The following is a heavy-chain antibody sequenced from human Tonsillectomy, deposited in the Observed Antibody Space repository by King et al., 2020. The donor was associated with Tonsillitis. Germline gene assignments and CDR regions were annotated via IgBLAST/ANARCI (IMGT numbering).Heavy chain of an antibody. CDR3: ARDYYGSGSYGGYFDY. CDR1: GGSISSYY. D-gene: IGHD3-10*01. J-gene: IGHJ4*02. CDR2: IYYSGST. Sequence: QLQESGPGLVKPSETLSLTCTVSGGSISSYYWSWIRQPPGKGLEWIGYIYYSGSTNYNPSLKSRVTISVDTSKIQFSLKLSSVTAADTAVYYCARDYYGSGSYGGYFDYWGQGTLVTVSS. V-gene: IGHV4-59*01.